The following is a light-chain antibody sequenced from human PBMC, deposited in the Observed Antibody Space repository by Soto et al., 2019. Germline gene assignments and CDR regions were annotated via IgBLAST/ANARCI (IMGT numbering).Light chain of an antibody. CDR1: QSVSTR. V-gene: IGKV1-5*01. J-gene: IGKJ1*01. Sequence: DIQMTQSPSSLSASVGDRVTISCRASQSVSTRLAWYRQKPGKAPRLLIFDASTLEAGVPSRFSGSGSGTEFALTISSLQPEDFATFYCQQYVTSSATFGQGTKVEFK. CDR2: DAS. CDR3: QQYVTSSAT.